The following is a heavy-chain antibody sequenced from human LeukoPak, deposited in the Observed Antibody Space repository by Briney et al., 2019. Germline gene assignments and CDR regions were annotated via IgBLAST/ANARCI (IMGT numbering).Heavy chain of an antibody. Sequence: GGSLRLSCAASGFTFSSYGMHWVRQAPGKGLEWVAVISYDGTIKYYADSVKGRFTISRDNSKNTLYLQMNSLRAEDTAVYYCAKDGSSTSAAGDFDYWGQGTLATVPS. CDR1: GFTFSSYG. CDR3: AKDGSSTSAAGDFDY. V-gene: IGHV3-30*18. CDR2: ISYDGTIK. D-gene: IGHD6-13*01. J-gene: IGHJ4*02.